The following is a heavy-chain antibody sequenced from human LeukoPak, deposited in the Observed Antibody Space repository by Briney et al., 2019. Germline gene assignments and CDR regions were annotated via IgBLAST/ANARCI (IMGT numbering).Heavy chain of an antibody. CDR2: ISYDGSNK. CDR1: GFTFSSYG. CDR3: AKVEIWFGDHYGMDV. J-gene: IGHJ6*02. D-gene: IGHD3-10*01. V-gene: IGHV3-30*18. Sequence: GGSLRLSCAASGFTFSSYGMHWVRQAPGKGLEWVAVISYDGSNKYYADSVKGRFTISRDNSKNTPYLQMNSLRAEDTAVYYCAKVEIWFGDHYGMDVWGQGTTVTVSS.